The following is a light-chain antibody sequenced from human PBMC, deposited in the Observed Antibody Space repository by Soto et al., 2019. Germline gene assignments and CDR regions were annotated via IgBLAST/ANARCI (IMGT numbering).Light chain of an antibody. CDR2: RNN. CDR3: AVWDDSLSGYV. J-gene: IGLJ1*01. V-gene: IGLV1-47*01. Sequence: QSVLTQPPSASGTPGQRVTISCSGSSSNIGSNYVYWYQQLPGSAPKVLIYRNNQWPSGVPDRFSGSKSDTSASLAISGLRSEDEADYYCAVWDDSLSGYVFGTGT. CDR1: SSNIGSNY.